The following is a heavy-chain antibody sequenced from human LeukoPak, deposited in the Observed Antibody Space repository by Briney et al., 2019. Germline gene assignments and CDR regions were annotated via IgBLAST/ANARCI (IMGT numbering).Heavy chain of an antibody. D-gene: IGHD3-22*01. CDR3: ARDQAYWDYYDSSGHGPYYFDY. CDR2: ISSDGSST. J-gene: IGHJ4*02. V-gene: IGHV3-74*01. CDR1: RFTFSNYW. Sequence: HPGGSLRLSCAASRFTFSNYWMHWVRQAPGKGLVWVSRISSDGSSTTYADSVKGRFTISRDNARNTLYLHMNSLRAEDTAVYYCARDQAYWDYYDSSGHGPYYFDYWGQGTLVTVSS.